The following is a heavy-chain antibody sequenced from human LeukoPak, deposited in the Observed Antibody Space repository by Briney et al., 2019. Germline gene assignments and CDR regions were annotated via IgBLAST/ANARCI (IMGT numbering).Heavy chain of an antibody. CDR3: AGITMVRGVIYWFDP. J-gene: IGHJ5*02. D-gene: IGHD3-10*01. V-gene: IGHV3-23*01. Sequence: PGGSLRLSCAASGFTFSSYAMSWVRQAPGKGLEWVSAISGGGGSTYYAASVKGRFTISRDNSKNTVYLQMNSLRAEDTAVYYCAGITMVRGVIYWFDPWGQGTLVTVSS. CDR2: ISGGGGST. CDR1: GFTFSSYA.